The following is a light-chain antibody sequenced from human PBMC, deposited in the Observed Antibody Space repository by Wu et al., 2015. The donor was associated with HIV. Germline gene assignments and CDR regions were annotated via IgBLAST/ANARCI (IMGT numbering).Light chain of an antibody. J-gene: IGKJ1*01. CDR3: QQYGSSPWT. CDR1: QSVSNY. Sequence: EIVLTQSPATLSLSPGERATLSCRASQSVSNYLAWYQQKPGQAPRLLIYAASDRATGIPARFSGSGSGTDFTLTISSLEPEDFAVYYCQQYGSSPWTFGQETKVEIK. CDR2: AAS. V-gene: IGKV3-11*01.